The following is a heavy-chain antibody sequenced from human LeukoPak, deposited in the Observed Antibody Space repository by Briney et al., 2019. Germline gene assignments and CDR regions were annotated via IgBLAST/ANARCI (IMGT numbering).Heavy chain of an antibody. D-gene: IGHD5-12*01. CDR2: ISSSSTYI. V-gene: IGHV3-21*06. CDR1: GFSFSSYS. CDR3: AREMGGYPFDY. J-gene: IGHJ4*02. Sequence: GGSLRLSCAASGFSFSSYSLNWVRQAPGKGLEWVSSISSSSTYIYYADSVKGRFTISRENAENSLYLQMNSLRAEDTAVYYCAREMGGYPFDYWGQGTLVTVSS.